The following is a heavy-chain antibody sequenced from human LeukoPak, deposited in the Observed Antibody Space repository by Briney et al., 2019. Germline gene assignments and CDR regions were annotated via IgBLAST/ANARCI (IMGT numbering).Heavy chain of an antibody. CDR1: GFTFSDYY. Sequence: AGGSLRLSCAASGFTFSDYYMSWIRQAPGKGLEWVSYISSSGSTIYYADSVKGRFTISRDNAKNSLYLQMNSLRAEDTAVYYCATRKTEYSSSWYPYYFDYWGQGTLVTVSS. J-gene: IGHJ4*02. CDR3: ATRKTEYSSSWYPYYFDY. V-gene: IGHV3-11*01. CDR2: ISSSGSTI. D-gene: IGHD6-13*01.